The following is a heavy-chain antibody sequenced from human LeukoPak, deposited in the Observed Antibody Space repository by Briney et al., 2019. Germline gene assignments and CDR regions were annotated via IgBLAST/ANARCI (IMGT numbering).Heavy chain of an antibody. CDR2: INPNSGGT. CDR1: GYTFTGYY. V-gene: IGHV1-2*02. J-gene: IGHJ6*03. Sequence: ASVKVSCKASGYTFTGYYMHWVRQAPGQGLEWMGWINPNSGGTNYAQKFQGRVTMTRDTSISTAYMELSRLRSDDTAVYYCARVFKGGYSDYYMDVWGKGTTVTISS. D-gene: IGHD5-12*01. CDR3: ARVFKGGYSDYYMDV.